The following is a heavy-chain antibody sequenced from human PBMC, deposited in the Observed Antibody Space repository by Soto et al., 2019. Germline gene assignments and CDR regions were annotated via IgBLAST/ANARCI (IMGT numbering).Heavy chain of an antibody. CDR1: GGSISSYY. Sequence: PSETLSLTCTVSGGSISSYYWSWIRQPPGKGLEWIGYIYYSGSTNYNPSLKSRVTISVDTSKNQFSLKLSSVTAADTAVYYCASQDTAMDYGMDVWGQGTTVTVS. D-gene: IGHD5-18*01. CDR2: IYYSGST. CDR3: ASQDTAMDYGMDV. V-gene: IGHV4-59*01. J-gene: IGHJ6*02.